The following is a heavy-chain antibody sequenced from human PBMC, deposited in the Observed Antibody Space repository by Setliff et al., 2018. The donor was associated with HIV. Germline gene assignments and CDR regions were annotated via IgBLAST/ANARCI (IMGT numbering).Heavy chain of an antibody. Sequence: SETLSLTCTVSGGSINSGHYYWSWIRHHPGKGLEWIGYIYYTGSTYFNPSLKSRVTLSIDTSKNQFSLKLSSVTAADPAVYYCARGPPGSSIGWYVGYWGQGTLVTVSS. CDR3: ARGPPGSSIGWYVGY. V-gene: IGHV4-31*03. D-gene: IGHD6-19*01. CDR2: IYYTGST. J-gene: IGHJ4*02. CDR1: GGSINSGHYY.